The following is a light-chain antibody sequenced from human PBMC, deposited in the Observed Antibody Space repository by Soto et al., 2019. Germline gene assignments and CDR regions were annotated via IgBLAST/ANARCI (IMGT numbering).Light chain of an antibody. CDR1: QTVTNTY. Sequence: EIVLTQSPGTLSLSPGERATLSCRASQTVTNTYLACYQQKSGQAPQFLIYGASNMATGIPDRFSGSGSGTDFTLTISRLEPEDFAVYYCQQYGTLPPTFGGGTKVEI. V-gene: IGKV3-20*01. CDR3: QQYGTLPPT. CDR2: GAS. J-gene: IGKJ4*01.